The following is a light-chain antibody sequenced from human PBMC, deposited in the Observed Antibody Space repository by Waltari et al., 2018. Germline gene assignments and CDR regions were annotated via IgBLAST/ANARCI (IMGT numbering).Light chain of an antibody. Sequence: DIVMTQSPDSLAVSLGERANINCTSSQSVLYSSNHKNYVAWYQQKPGQPPKLLVDWASTRESGVPDRFSAGGSGTDFTLTISSLQAEDVAVYYCQQFYTTPMTFGQGTRLEIK. CDR1: QSVLYSSNHKNY. CDR2: WAS. J-gene: IGKJ5*01. V-gene: IGKV4-1*01. CDR3: QQFYTTPMT.